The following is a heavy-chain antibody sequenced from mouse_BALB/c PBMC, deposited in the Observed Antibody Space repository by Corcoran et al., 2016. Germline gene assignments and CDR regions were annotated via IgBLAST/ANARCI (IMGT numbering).Heavy chain of an antibody. CDR1: GYTFSSYW. V-gene: IGHV1-9*01. CDR3: ARELRPFAY. J-gene: IGHJ3*01. D-gene: IGHD1-2*01. Sequence: QVQLQQSGAELMKPGASVKISCKATGYTFSSYWIEWVKQRPGHGLEWIGEILPGSGSTNYNEKFKGKATFTADPSSNTAYMQLSSLTSEDSAGYYCARELRPFAYWGQGTLVTVSA. CDR2: ILPGSGST.